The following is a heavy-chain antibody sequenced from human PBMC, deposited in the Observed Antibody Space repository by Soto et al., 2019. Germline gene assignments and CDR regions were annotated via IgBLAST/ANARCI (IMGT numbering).Heavy chain of an antibody. CDR2: ISAHNGNT. D-gene: IGHD1-1*01. CDR3: ARSRNGDY. J-gene: IGHJ4*02. CDR1: GYAFSTYG. V-gene: IGHV1-18*01. Sequence: QVHLVQSGAEVKKPGASVKVSCKGSGYAFSTYGITWVRQAPGQGLEWLGWISAHNGNTNYAQKLQGGVTVTRDTSTSTAYMELRSLRSADTAVYYWARSRNGDYWGQGALVTVSS.